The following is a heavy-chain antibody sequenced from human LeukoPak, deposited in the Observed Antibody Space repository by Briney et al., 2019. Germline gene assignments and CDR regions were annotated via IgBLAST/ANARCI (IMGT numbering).Heavy chain of an antibody. D-gene: IGHD6-13*01. J-gene: IGHJ6*02. CDR3: AKGYSSSWSYGMDV. Sequence: KYAQGFTGRFVFSLDTSVSTAYLQISSLKAEDTAVYYCAKGYSSSWSYGMDVWGQGTTVTVSS. V-gene: IGHV7-4-1*02.